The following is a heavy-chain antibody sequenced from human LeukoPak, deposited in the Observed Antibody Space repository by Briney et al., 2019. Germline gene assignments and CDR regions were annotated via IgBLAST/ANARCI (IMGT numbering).Heavy chain of an antibody. Sequence: GGSLRLSCAASGFTFSSYAMSWVRQTPGKGLEWVSAISGSGGSTYYADSVKGRFTFSRDNSKNTLYLQMNSLRAEDTAVYYCAKMTVAGDYYFDYWGQGTLVTVSS. D-gene: IGHD6-19*01. CDR3: AKMTVAGDYYFDY. V-gene: IGHV3-23*01. CDR1: GFTFSSYA. J-gene: IGHJ4*02. CDR2: ISGSGGST.